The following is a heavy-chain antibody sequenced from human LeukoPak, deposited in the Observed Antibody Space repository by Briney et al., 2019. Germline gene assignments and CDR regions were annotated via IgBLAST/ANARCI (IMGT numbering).Heavy chain of an antibody. Sequence: GGSLRLSCAASGFTFSSYAMSWVRQAPGKGLEWVGRIKSKVDGETIEYAAPVRGRFTISREDSKSTVYLQMNSLKTEDTAIYYCSTGGYYFDYWGQGILVTVSS. CDR3: STGGYYFDY. CDR2: IKSKVDGETI. D-gene: IGHD3-16*01. J-gene: IGHJ4*02. V-gene: IGHV3-15*01. CDR1: GFTFSSYA.